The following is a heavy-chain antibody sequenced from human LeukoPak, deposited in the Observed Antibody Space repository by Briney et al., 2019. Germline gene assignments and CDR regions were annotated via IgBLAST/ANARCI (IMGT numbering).Heavy chain of an antibody. J-gene: IGHJ6*02. CDR2: INHSGST. D-gene: IGHD4-11*01. Sequence: SETLSLTCAVYGGSFSGYYWSWIRQPPGKGLEWIGEINHSGSTNYNPSLKSRVTISVDTSKNQFSLKLSSVTAADTAVYYCAREMVTTSRPGYYYYGMDVWGQGTTVTVSS. V-gene: IGHV4-34*01. CDR3: AREMVTTSRPGYYYYGMDV. CDR1: GGSFSGYY.